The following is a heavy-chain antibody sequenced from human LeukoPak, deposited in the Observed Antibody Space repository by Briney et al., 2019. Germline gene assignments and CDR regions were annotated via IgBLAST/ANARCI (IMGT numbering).Heavy chain of an antibody. J-gene: IGHJ4*02. D-gene: IGHD6-19*01. CDR3: ARDAAAAVAGMIDY. Sequence: GGSLRLSCAASGFTFSSYSMNWVRQAPGKGLEYVSSIGTNGISTYYADSVKGRFTISRDNSKNTLYLQMNSLRAEDTAVYYCARDAAAAVAGMIDYWGQGTLVTVSS. CDR1: GFTFSSYS. V-gene: IGHV3-64*04. CDR2: IGTNGIST.